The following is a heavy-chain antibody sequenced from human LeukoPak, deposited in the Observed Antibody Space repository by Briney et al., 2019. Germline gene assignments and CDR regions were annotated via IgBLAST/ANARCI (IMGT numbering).Heavy chain of an antibody. Sequence: GGSLRLSCAASGFTFSNAWMSWVRQAPGKGLEWVGRIKSKTDGGTTDYAAPVKGRFTISRDDSKNTLYLQMNSLKTENTAVYYCTTEAFHVQLSFDYWGQGTLVIVSS. J-gene: IGHJ4*02. V-gene: IGHV3-15*01. D-gene: IGHD5-18*01. CDR2: IKSKTDGGTT. CDR1: GFTFSNAW. CDR3: TTEAFHVQLSFDY.